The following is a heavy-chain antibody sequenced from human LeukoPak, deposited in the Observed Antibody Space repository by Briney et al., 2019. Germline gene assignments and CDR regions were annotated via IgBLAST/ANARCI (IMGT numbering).Heavy chain of an antibody. Sequence: GSLRLSCAVSGFAVSHNYMSWVRQAPGKGLECVSVMYSGGSTLYADPVKGRFTISRDNSKNTLYLPMNSLRAEDTAVYYCARGHSYGYFSYFDYWGQGTLVTVSS. CDR1: GFAVSHNY. V-gene: IGHV3-53*05. CDR3: ARGHSYGYFSYFDY. CDR2: MYSGGST. J-gene: IGHJ4*02. D-gene: IGHD5-18*01.